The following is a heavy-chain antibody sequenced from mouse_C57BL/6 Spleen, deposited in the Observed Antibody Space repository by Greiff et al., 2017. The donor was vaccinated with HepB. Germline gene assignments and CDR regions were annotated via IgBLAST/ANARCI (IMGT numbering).Heavy chain of an antibody. J-gene: IGHJ1*03. Sequence: EVKLMESGGGLVKPGGSLKLSCAASGFTFSSYAMSWVRQTPEKRLEWVATISDGGSYTYYPDNVKGRFTISRDNAKNNLYLQMSHLKSEDTAMYYCARDLSSPYWYFEVWGTGTTVTVSS. V-gene: IGHV5-4*01. D-gene: IGHD1-1*01. CDR3: ARDLSSPYWYFEV. CDR2: ISDGGSYT. CDR1: GFTFSSYA.